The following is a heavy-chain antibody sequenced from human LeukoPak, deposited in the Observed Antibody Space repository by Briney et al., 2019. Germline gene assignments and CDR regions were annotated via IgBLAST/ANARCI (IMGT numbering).Heavy chain of an antibody. D-gene: IGHD2-21*02. V-gene: IGHV3-23*01. CDR3: AKAVTADYFGY. J-gene: IGHJ4*02. CDR2: ISGSGGST. CDR1: GFTFSSYG. Sequence: PGGSLRLSCAASGFTFSSYGMHWVRQAPGKGLEWVSDISGSGGSTYYADSVKGRFTISRDNSKNTLYLQMSSLRAEDTAVYYCAKAVTADYFGYWGQGTLVTVSS.